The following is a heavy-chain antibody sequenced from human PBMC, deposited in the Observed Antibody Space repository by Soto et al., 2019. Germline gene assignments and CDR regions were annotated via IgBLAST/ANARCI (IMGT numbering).Heavy chain of an antibody. Sequence: PSETLSLTCTVSGGSISSYYWSWIRQPSGKGLEWIGRIYTSGSTNYNPSLKSRVTMSVDTPKNQFSLKLSSVTAADTAVYYCASPLIPYYDIFTGYYHDYYYGMDVWGQGTTVTLSS. CDR3: ASPLIPYYDIFTGYYHDYYYGMDV. V-gene: IGHV4-4*07. D-gene: IGHD3-9*01. CDR1: GGSISSYY. CDR2: IYTSGST. J-gene: IGHJ6*02.